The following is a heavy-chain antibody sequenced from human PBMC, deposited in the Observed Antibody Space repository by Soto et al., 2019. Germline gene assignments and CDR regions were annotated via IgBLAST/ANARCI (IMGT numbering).Heavy chain of an antibody. CDR2: ISDSGNT. J-gene: IGHJ4*02. CDR3: ARTTFYDIFTAYYSLFDY. V-gene: IGHV4-31*01. D-gene: IGHD3-9*01. CDR1: GGSISSGGYY. Sequence: QVQLQESGPELVKPSQTLTLTCTVSGGSISSGGYYWSWIRQHPGKGLEWIGHISDSGNTYYNPSLKSLRTISVDTSKNHFSLNLSAVTAADTAVYYCARTTFYDIFTAYYSLFDYLGQGTRVTVSS.